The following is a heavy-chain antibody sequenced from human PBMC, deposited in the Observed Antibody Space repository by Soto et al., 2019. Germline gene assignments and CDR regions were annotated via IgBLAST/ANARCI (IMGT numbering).Heavy chain of an antibody. J-gene: IGHJ6*02. CDR3: ARGSRGMDV. V-gene: IGHV1-3*01. CDR1: GYTFTSYA. CDR2: INAGNGNT. Sequence: ASVKVSCKASGYTFTSYAMHWVRQAPGQRLEWMGWINAGNGNTKYSQKLQGRVTMTTDTSTSTAYMELRSLRSDDTAVYYCARGSRGMDVWGQGTTVTVSS.